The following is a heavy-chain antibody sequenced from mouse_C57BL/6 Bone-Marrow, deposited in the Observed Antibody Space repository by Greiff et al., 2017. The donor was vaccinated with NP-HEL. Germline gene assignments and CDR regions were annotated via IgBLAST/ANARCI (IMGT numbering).Heavy chain of an antibody. CDR2: IYPGSGST. Sequence: VQLVESGAELVKPGASVKMSCKASGYTFTSYWITWVKQRPGQGLEWIGDIYPGSGSTNYNEKFKSKATLTVDTSSSTAYMQLSSLTSEDSAVYYCARVCGNYAGAMDYWVKEPQSPSPQ. CDR1: GYTFTSYW. D-gene: IGHD2-1*01. CDR3: ARVCGNYAGAMDY. J-gene: IGHJ4*01. V-gene: IGHV1-55*01.